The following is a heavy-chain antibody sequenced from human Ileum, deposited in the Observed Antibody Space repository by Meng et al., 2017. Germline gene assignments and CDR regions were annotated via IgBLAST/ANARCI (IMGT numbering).Heavy chain of an antibody. CDR1: GCRVCNNFAS. D-gene: IGHD3-3*01. CDR3: ASGSGSLDY. V-gene: IGHV6-1*02. CDR2: QYYRSKWYS. Sequence: QVRFQTSGLALVKPLQRFSSRGASSGCRVCNNFASWNWIRQSPLRCLEWLGRQYYRSKWYSEYAVSVKRRISITPDTSKNQFSLQMNSVTPEDTAVYYCASGSGSLDYWGPGTLVTVSS. J-gene: IGHJ4*02.